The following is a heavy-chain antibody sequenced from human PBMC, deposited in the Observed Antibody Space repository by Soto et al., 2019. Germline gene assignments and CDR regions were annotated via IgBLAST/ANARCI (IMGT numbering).Heavy chain of an antibody. Sequence: EVQLVESGGDLVQPGRSLRLSCAASGFTFNDYAMHWVRQAPGKGLEWVSGISWNSGSIDYALSVKGRFNLSRDNAKSSLFLQTNSLRAEDTALYYCAKAVHCRHSSPNGFDPWGQGTLVTVSS. CDR1: GFTFNDYA. CDR3: AKAVHCRHSSPNGFDP. J-gene: IGHJ5*02. D-gene: IGHD1-1*01. CDR2: ISWNSGSI. V-gene: IGHV3-9*01.